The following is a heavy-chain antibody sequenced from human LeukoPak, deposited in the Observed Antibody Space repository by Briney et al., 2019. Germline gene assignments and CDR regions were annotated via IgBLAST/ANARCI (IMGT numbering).Heavy chain of an antibody. CDR1: GFTFSSYG. V-gene: IGHV3-30*19. D-gene: IGHD3-9*01. CDR3: ARAVGTGFIDY. Sequence: GRSLRLSCAASGFTFSSYGMHWVRQAPGKGLEWVAVIWYDGSNKYYADSVKGRFTISRDNSKNTLYLQMNSLKAEDTAVYYCARAVGTGFIDYWGQGTLVTVSS. CDR2: IWYDGSNK. J-gene: IGHJ4*02.